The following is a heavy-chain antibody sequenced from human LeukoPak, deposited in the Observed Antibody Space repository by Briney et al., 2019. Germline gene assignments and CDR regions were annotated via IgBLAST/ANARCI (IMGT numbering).Heavy chain of an antibody. J-gene: IGHJ5*02. Sequence: NTSETLSLTCAVSGDSITGSSHSWSWIRQPPGKGLEWIGYIHYSGSTYYNPSLKSRGSISIDTSKNHFSLHLSSVTAADTAVYFCARALGWYSSGPQYNWFAPWGQGTLVTVSS. CDR1: GDSITGSSHS. CDR3: ARALGWYSSGPQYNWFAP. V-gene: IGHV4-30-4*07. CDR2: IHYSGST. D-gene: IGHD6-25*01.